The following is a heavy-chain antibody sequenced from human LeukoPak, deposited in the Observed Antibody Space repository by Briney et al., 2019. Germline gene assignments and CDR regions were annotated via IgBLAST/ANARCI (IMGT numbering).Heavy chain of an antibody. CDR3: ARGGGIGYNFY. D-gene: IGHD5-24*01. J-gene: IGHJ4*02. Sequence: SETLSLTCTVSGGSISSYYWSWIRQPPGKGLEWIGYRYSSGSANYNPSLGSRVTISIDASKNQISLRLSSVTAADTAVYYCARGGGIGYNFYWGRGTLVTVSS. CDR2: RYSSGSA. CDR1: GGSISSYY. V-gene: IGHV4-59*01.